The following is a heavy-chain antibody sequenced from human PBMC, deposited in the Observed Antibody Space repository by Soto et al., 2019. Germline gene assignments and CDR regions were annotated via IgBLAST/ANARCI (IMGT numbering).Heavy chain of an antibody. V-gene: IGHV3-66*01. J-gene: IGHJ4*02. CDR1: GFTVSSNY. Sequence: GGSLRLSCAASGFTVSSNYMSWVRQAPGKGLEWVSVIYSGGSTYYADSVKGRFTISRDNSKNTLYLQMNSLRAEDTAVYYCARETPGYSSGWYYFDYWGQGTLVTISS. CDR3: ARETPGYSSGWYYFDY. CDR2: IYSGGST. D-gene: IGHD6-19*01.